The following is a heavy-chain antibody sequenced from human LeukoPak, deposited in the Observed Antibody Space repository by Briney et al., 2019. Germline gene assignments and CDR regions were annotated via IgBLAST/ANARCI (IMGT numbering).Heavy chain of an antibody. CDR2: INPNSGGT. Sequence: ASVKVSCKASGYTFTGYYMHWVRQAPGQGLEWMGWINPNSGGTNYAQRFQGRVTMTRDTSISTAYMELSRLRSDDTAVYYCARGPSITMVRGGQWYYYMDVWGKGTTVTISS. CDR3: ARGPSITMVRGGQWYYYMDV. CDR1: GYTFTGYY. J-gene: IGHJ6*03. D-gene: IGHD3-10*01. V-gene: IGHV1-2*02.